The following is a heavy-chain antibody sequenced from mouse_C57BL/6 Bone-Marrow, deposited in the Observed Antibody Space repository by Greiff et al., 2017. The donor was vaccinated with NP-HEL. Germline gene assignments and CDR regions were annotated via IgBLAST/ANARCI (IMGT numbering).Heavy chain of an antibody. CDR3: ARIFSITTVVAPFAY. J-gene: IGHJ3*01. V-gene: IGHV5-4*01. CDR2: IFHGGSYT. CDR1: GFTFTSYA. D-gene: IGHD1-1*01. Sequence: EVQVVESGGGLVKPGGSLKLSCAASGFTFTSYAMSWVRQTPEKRLEWVATIFHGGSYTYYPDNVKGRFTISRDNAKNNLYLQMSHLKSEDTAMYYCARIFSITTVVAPFAYWGQGTLVTVSA.